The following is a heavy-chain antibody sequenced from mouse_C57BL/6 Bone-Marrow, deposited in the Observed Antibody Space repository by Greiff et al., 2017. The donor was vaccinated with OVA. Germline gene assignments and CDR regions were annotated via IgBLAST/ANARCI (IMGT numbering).Heavy chain of an antibody. CDR1: GYTFTSYW. Sequence: QVQLQQPGAELVRPGTSVKLSCKASGYTFTSYWMHWVKQRPGQGLEWIGVIDPSDSSTNYNQKFKGKATLTVDTSSSTAYMQLSSLTSEDSAVYYCANLYDGYPWFAYWGQGTLVTVSA. D-gene: IGHD2-3*01. CDR2: IDPSDSST. J-gene: IGHJ3*01. CDR3: ANLYDGYPWFAY. V-gene: IGHV1-59*01.